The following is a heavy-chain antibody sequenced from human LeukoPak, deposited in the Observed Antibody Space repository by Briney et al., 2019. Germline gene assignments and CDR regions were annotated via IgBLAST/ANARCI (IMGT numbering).Heavy chain of an antibody. CDR3: AREKAGITMVYYYYGMDV. Sequence: PGGSLRLSCAASGFTFSSYWMSWVRQAPGEGLEWVANIKQDGSEKYYVDSVKGRFTISRDNAKNSLYLQMNSLRAEDTAVYYCAREKAGITMVYYYYGMDVWGQGTTVTVSS. CDR2: IKQDGSEK. J-gene: IGHJ6*02. D-gene: IGHD3-10*01. V-gene: IGHV3-7*01. CDR1: GFTFSSYW.